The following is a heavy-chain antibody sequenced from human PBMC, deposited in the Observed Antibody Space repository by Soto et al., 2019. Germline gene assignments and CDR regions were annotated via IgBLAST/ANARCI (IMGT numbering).Heavy chain of an antibody. CDR1: GGSITSSGYY. V-gene: IGHV4-31*03. D-gene: IGHD5-12*01. J-gene: IGHJ4*02. CDR2: IYYSGDT. Sequence: QVQLQESGPGLVKPSQTLSLTCTLSGGSITSSGYYWHWIRQHPGTGLEWIAYIYYSGDTYSNPSLKSRVTTSVDTTKNQFSLKLSSVTAADTAVYFCARGIRATRTTSYFDYWGQGALVTVSS. CDR3: ARGIRATRTTSYFDY.